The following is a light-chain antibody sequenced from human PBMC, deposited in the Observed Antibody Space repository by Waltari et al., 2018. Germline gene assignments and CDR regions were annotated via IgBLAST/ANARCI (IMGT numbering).Light chain of an antibody. CDR2: DAS. CDR3: QHCKPYSTLT. Sequence: DIQLTQSPSTLSASVGDRVTISCRASQSVNPWLAWYQQKPGQAPKLLIYDASTLESGVPSRFSGSGSGTDFSLTISSLQPDDFAIYYCQHCKPYSTLTFGGGTK. J-gene: IGKJ4*01. CDR1: QSVNPW. V-gene: IGKV1-5*01.